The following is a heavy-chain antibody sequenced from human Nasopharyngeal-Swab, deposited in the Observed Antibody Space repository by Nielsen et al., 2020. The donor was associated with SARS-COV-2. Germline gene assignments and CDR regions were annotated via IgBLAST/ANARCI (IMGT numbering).Heavy chain of an antibody. D-gene: IGHD3-22*01. CDR2: ISSSSYI. J-gene: IGHJ4*02. CDR1: GFTFSSYS. CDR3: ARFTPNYYDSSGPVGY. V-gene: IGHV3-21*01. Sequence: GESLKISCAASGFTFSSYSMNWVRQAPGKGLEWVSSISSSSYIYYADSVKGRFTISRDNAKNSLYLQMNSLRAEDTAVYYCARFTPNYYDSSGPVGYWGQGTLVTVSS.